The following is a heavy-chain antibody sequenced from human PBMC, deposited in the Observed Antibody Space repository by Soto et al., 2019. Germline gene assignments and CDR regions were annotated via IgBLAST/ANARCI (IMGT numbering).Heavy chain of an antibody. Sequence: GGDLGLSSEDTDFTFSDYYMATIRQAPGKGLEWVSKISGSGGTVYYTEYVNGRFTISSDNAKNSLYLQMNSLRAEDTAVYYCAGDPYYYASGLWGQGTRVTGSS. V-gene: IGHV3-11*01. J-gene: IGHJ4*02. CDR2: ISGSGGTV. D-gene: IGHD3-10*01. CDR3: AGDPYYYASGL. CDR1: DFTFSDYY.